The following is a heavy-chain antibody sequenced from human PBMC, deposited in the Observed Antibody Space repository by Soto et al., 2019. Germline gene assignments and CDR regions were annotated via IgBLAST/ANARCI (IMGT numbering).Heavy chain of an antibody. D-gene: IGHD6-19*01. CDR1: GFTFDDYT. Sequence: EVQLVESGGVVVQPGGSLRLSCAASGFTFDDYTMHWVRQAPGKGLEWVSLISWDGGSTYYADSVKGRFTISRDNSKNSLYLQMNSLRTEDTALYYCAKDEAGYSSGGRAYYYYYYGMDVWGQGTTVTVSS. V-gene: IGHV3-43*01. J-gene: IGHJ6*02. CDR2: ISWDGGST. CDR3: AKDEAGYSSGGRAYYYYYYGMDV.